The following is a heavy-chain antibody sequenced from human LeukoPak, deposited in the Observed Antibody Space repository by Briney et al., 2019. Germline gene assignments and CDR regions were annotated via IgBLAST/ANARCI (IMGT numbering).Heavy chain of an antibody. CDR1: GYTFTGYY. CDR2: INPNTGGT. V-gene: IGHV1-2*02. Sequence: ASVKVSCKASGYTFTGYYLHWVRQAPGQGLEWMGRINPNTGGTNYAQKFQGRVTMTRDTSISTASMELIRLRSDDTAVYYCARDRSLSVGATEMYYFGMDVWGQGTTVTVSS. J-gene: IGHJ6*02. CDR3: ARDRSLSVGATEMYYFGMDV. D-gene: IGHD1-26*01.